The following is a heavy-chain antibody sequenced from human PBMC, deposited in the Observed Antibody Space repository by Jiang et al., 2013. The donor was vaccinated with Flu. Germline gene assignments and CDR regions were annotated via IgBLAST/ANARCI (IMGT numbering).Heavy chain of an antibody. CDR1: GFTFSTYW. CDR3: ARGGDYGTFDI. V-gene: IGHV3-74*01. CDR2: INMDGSYT. Sequence: QLVESGGGLVQPGGSLRLSCAASGFTFSTYWMHWVRQTPGKGPVWVSRINMDGSYTTYADSVKGRFTISRDNAKNTLYVQMSSLRGEDTAVYYCARGGDYGTFDIWGQGTMVTVSS. D-gene: IGHD4-17*01. J-gene: IGHJ3*02.